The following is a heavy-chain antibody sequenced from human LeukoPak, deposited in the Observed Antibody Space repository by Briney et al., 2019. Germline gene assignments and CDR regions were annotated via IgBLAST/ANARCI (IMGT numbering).Heavy chain of an antibody. CDR1: GFIFTNYA. V-gene: IGHV3-30*04. Sequence: GRSLRLSCAASGFIFTNYAMHWVRQAPGKGLEWVAVIAADGRDKHHADSVKGRFTISRDSSKNTVYLQMNSLRAEDTAVYYCARDRLRAAAYHFDHWGQGSLVTVPS. J-gene: IGHJ4*02. CDR3: ARDRLRAAAYHFDH. CDR2: IAADGRDK. D-gene: IGHD6-25*01.